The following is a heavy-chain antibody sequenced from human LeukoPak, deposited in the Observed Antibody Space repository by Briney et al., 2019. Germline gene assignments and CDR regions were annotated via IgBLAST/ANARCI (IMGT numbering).Heavy chain of an antibody. V-gene: IGHV4-38-2*01. D-gene: IGHD3-22*01. J-gene: IGHJ4*02. CDR2: LHHSGST. Sequence: SETLSLTCAVSGYSITGTYWWGWIRQTPGRVLEWIGSLHHSGSTSYSPSLKSRVTISVDTSKNQFSLRLSSVTAADTAVYYCARVGGDDSTGHYSVDYWGQGTLVTVSS. CDR1: GYSITGTYW. CDR3: ARVGGDDSTGHYSVDY.